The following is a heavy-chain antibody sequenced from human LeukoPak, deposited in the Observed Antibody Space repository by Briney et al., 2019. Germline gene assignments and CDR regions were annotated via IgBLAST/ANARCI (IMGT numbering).Heavy chain of an antibody. Sequence: GGSLRLSCAASGFTFSSYGIHWVRQAPGKGLEWVAVVAYDGSNKYFADSVRGRFTISRDNSKNMVYLQMKSLRDEDTAVYYCARDYQEAFDIWGQGTMATVSS. CDR2: VAYDGSNK. CDR1: GFTFSSYG. D-gene: IGHD3-16*02. V-gene: IGHV3-30*19. J-gene: IGHJ3*02. CDR3: ARDYQEAFDI.